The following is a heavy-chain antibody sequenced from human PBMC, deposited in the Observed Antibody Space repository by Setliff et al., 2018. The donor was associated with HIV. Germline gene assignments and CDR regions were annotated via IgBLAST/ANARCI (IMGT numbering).Heavy chain of an antibody. CDR1: GYSFTSYW. J-gene: IGHJ4*02. CDR2: IYPADSDT. CDR3: ARPQGGGFDY. V-gene: IGHV5-51*01. Sequence: PGESLKISCRGSGYSFTSYWIGWVRQMPGKGLEWMGIIYPADSDTRYSPSFQGQVTTSDNKSMDTAYLQGSSLKASDTAMYYCARPQGGGFDYWGQGTLVTVSS. D-gene: IGHD3-16*01.